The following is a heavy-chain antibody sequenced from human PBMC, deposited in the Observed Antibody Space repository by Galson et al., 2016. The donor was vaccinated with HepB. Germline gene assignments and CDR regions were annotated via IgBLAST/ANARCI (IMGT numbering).Heavy chain of an antibody. CDR2: ISYDGSNK. CDR3: ATPYYDFCSGYNPFDY. V-gene: IGHV3-30*03. J-gene: IGHJ4*02. CDR1: GFTFSSYG. D-gene: IGHD3-3*01. Sequence: SLRLSCAASGFTFSSYGMHWVRQAPGKGLEWVAVISYDGSNKYYADSVKGRFTISRDNSKNTLYLQMNSLRAEDTAVYYCATPYYDFCSGYNPFDYWGQGTLVTVSS.